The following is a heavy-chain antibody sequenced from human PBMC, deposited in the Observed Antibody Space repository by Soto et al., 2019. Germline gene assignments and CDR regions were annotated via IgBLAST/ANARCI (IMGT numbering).Heavy chain of an antibody. J-gene: IGHJ4*02. V-gene: IGHV4-34*01. CDR2: INHSGST. CDR1: GGTFSGYY. D-gene: IGHD3-10*01. CDR3: ARGRPPYGSGKWRGKLDY. Sequence: QVQLQQWGAGLLKPSETLSLTCAVYGGTFSGYYWSWIRQPPGKGLEWIGEINHSGSTNYNPSLKSRVTISVDPSKNQFSLKLSSVTAADTAVYYCARGRPPYGSGKWRGKLDYWGQGTLVTVSS.